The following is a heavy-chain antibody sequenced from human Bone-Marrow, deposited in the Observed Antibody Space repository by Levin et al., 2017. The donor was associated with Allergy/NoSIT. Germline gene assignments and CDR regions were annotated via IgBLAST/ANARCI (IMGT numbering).Heavy chain of an antibody. CDR1: GYTFTVFY. D-gene: IGHD5-24*01. J-gene: IGHJ5*02. V-gene: IGHV1-2*02. Sequence: ASVKVSCKTSGYTFTVFYIHWLRQAPGQGPEWMGWINPNSGGTSFAQKFQGRVTMTRDTANNTAYMEPRSLTSDDKAVYYCARRDGSSINHWGQGTLVTVSS. CDR3: ARRDGSSINH. CDR2: INPNSGGT.